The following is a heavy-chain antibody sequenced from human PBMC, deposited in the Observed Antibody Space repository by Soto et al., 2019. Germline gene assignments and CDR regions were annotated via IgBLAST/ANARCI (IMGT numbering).Heavy chain of an antibody. CDR3: ARAPPPRVAAADFAY. V-gene: IGHV1-2*02. Sequence: QVLLVQSESEMKKPGASVRVSCKSSGYTFTAFYIHWVRQAPGQGLEWMGWINPNSGSTKYAPMFQGRVTMTRDPSINTAYLEVTSLRSDDSAIYFCARAPPPRVAAADFAYGGQGTLLTVSS. CDR2: INPNSGST. D-gene: IGHD2-15*01. CDR1: GYTFTAFY. J-gene: IGHJ4*02.